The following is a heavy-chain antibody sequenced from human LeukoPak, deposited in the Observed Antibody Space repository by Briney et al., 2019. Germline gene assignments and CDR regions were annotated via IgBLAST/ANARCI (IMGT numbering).Heavy chain of an antibody. CDR3: AREREPLLEFDY. V-gene: IGHV1-69*13. D-gene: IGHD5-24*01. Sequence: SVKVSCKASGGTFSSYAISWVRQAPGQGLEWMGGIIPIFGTANYAQKFQGRVTITADESTSTAYMELSSLRSEDTAVYYCAREREPLLEFDYWGQEALVTVSS. CDR1: GGTFSSYA. CDR2: IIPIFGTA. J-gene: IGHJ4*02.